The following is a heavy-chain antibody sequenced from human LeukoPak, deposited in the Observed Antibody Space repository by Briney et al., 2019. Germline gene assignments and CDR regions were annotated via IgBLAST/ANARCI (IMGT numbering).Heavy chain of an antibody. CDR1: GFTFSSYW. CDR2: INSDGSST. Sequence: HSGGSLRLSCAASGFTFSSYWMHWVRQAPGKGLVWVSRINSDGSSTSYADSVKGRFTISRDNAKNTLYLQMNSLRAEDTAVYYCARAVSSGWYYFDYWGQGTLVTVPS. J-gene: IGHJ4*02. D-gene: IGHD6-19*01. V-gene: IGHV3-74*01. CDR3: ARAVSSGWYYFDY.